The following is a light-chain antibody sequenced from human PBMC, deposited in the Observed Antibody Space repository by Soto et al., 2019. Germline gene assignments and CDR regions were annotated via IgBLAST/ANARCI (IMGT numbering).Light chain of an antibody. V-gene: IGKV3-20*01. CDR3: QQYGSSLRT. CDR2: GAS. CDR1: QSVSSNY. Sequence: ETVLTQSPGTLSLSPGERATLSCRASQSVSSNYLAWYQQKPGQAPRLLIYGASIRATGIPDRFSGSGSGTDFTLTISRLEPEDFAVYYCQQYGSSLRTFGQGTKVEIK. J-gene: IGKJ1*01.